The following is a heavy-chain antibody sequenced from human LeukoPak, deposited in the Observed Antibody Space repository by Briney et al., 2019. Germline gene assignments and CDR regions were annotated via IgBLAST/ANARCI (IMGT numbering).Heavy chain of an antibody. CDR1: GYSFTNYW. Sequence: GESLKISCKGSGYSFTNYWIGRVRQMPGKGLEYMGIIYPGDSDTRYSPSFQGQVTISADKSISTAYLQWSSLKASDTAIYYCARAVAAAGNGYFDYWGQGTLVTVSS. V-gene: IGHV5-51*01. J-gene: IGHJ4*02. D-gene: IGHD6-13*01. CDR2: IYPGDSDT. CDR3: ARAVAAAGNGYFDY.